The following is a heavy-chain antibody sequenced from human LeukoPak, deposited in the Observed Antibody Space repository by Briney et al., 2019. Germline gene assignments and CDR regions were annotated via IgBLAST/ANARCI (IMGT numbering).Heavy chain of an antibody. J-gene: IGHJ6*02. CDR3: ARDNPVDYYNNYGMDV. V-gene: IGHV3-30*03. CDR2: ISYDGSNK. Sequence: PGRSLRLSCAASGFTFSSYGMHWVRQAPGKGLEWVAVISYDGSNKYYADSVKGRFTISRDNSKNTLYLQMNSLRAEDTAVYYCARDNPVDYYNNYGMDVWGQGITVTVSS. CDR1: GFTFSSYG.